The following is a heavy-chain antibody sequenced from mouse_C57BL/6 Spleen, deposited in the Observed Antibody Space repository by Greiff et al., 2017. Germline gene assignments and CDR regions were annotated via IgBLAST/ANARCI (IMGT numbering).Heavy chain of an antibody. Sequence: EVMLVESGGGLVKPGGSLKLSCAASGFTFSSYTMSWVRQTPEKRLAWVATISGGGGNTYYPDSVKGRFTISRDNAKNTLYLQMSSLRSEDTALYYCARQSYDYYYAMDYWGQGTSVTVSS. D-gene: IGHD2-4*01. J-gene: IGHJ4*01. CDR2: ISGGGGNT. CDR3: ARQSYDYYYAMDY. V-gene: IGHV5-9*01. CDR1: GFTFSSYT.